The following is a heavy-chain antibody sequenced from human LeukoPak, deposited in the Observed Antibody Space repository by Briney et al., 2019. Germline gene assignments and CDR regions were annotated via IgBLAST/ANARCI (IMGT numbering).Heavy chain of an antibody. CDR1: GFTFSTYA. J-gene: IGHJ1*01. CDR3: AEDISSGYPEYFQH. Sequence: GRSLRLSSAASGFTFSTYAIHWVRQAPGKELEWVALISYDGNNKYYADSVKGRFTISRDNAKNSLYLQMNSLRAEDTALYYCAEDISSGYPEYFQHWGQGTLVTVSS. D-gene: IGHD3-22*01. V-gene: IGHV3-30-3*02. CDR2: ISYDGNNK.